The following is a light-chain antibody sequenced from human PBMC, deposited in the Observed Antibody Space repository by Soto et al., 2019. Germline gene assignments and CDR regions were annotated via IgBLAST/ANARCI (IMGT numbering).Light chain of an antibody. Sequence: SYQLAQPHSVHVSRGQTYSITCSGDKLGDKYACWYQQKPGQSPVLVIYQDSKRPSGIPERFSGYNSGNTATLTISGTQAMDEADYYCQAWDSSTGVFGTGTKVTVL. CDR2: QDS. CDR1: KLGDKY. V-gene: IGLV3-1*01. CDR3: QAWDSSTGV. J-gene: IGLJ1*01.